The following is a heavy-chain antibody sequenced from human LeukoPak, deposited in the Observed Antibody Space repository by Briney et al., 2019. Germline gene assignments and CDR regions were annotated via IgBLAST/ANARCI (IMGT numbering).Heavy chain of an antibody. CDR1: GGSISSYY. Sequence: SETLSPTCTVSGGSISSYYWSWIRQPPGKGLEWIGYMSYSGSTNYNPSLKSRVTISVDTSKNQFSLKLSSMTAADTAVYYCARRARYFDCFDFWGQGTLVTVSS. CDR2: MSYSGST. V-gene: IGHV4-59*01. D-gene: IGHD3-9*01. J-gene: IGHJ4*02. CDR3: ARRARYFDCFDF.